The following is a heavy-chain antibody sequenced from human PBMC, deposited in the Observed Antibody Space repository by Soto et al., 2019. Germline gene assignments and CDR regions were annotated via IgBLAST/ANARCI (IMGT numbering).Heavy chain of an antibody. CDR3: ARMNYYDTSGYPFDY. J-gene: IGHJ4*02. CDR1: GGSISGSSYY. CDR2: IYYSGST. V-gene: IGHV4-39*01. Sequence: WETLSLTCTVSGGSISGSSYYWGWIRQPPGKGLEWIGSIYYSGSTYYNPSLKSRVTISVDTSKNQFSLKLSSVTAADTAVYYCARMNYYDTSGYPFDYWGQGMMVTVSS. D-gene: IGHD3-22*01.